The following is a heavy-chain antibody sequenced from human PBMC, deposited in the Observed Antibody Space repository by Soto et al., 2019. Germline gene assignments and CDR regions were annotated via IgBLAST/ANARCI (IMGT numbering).Heavy chain of an antibody. CDR2: ITTSGDAI. V-gene: IGHV3-48*03. CDR1: GFTFSSYE. Sequence: GGSLRLSCAASGFTFSSYEMNWVRQAPGKGLEWISYITTSGDAIHYADSVKGRFAVSRDNTMNSLYLQMNSLRAEDTAAYYCARESIACGGDRLDYWGQGTLVTVSS. J-gene: IGHJ4*02. D-gene: IGHD2-21*02. CDR3: ARESIACGGDRLDY.